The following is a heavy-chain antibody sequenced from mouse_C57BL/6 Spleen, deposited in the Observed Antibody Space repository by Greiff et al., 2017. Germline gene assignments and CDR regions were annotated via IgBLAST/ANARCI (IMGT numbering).Heavy chain of an antibody. V-gene: IGHV1-18*01. CDR1: GYTFTDYN. D-gene: IGHD2-4*01. J-gene: IGHJ4*01. CDR3: ARSGLRGYYYAMDY. CDR2: INPNNGGT. Sequence: VQLQQSGPELVKPGASVKIPCKASGYTFTDYNMDWVKQSHGKSLEWIGDINPNNGGTIYNQKFKGKATLTVDKSSSTAYMELRSLTSEDTAVYYCARSGLRGYYYAMDYWGQGTSVTVSS.